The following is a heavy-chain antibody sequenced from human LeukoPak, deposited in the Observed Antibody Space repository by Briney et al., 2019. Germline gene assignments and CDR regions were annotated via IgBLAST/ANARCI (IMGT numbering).Heavy chain of an antibody. V-gene: IGHV4-39*07. CDR3: AREGVTKYYFDY. Sequence: SETLSLTCTVSGGSISSSSYYWGWIRQPPGKGLEWIGSIYYSGNTYYNPSLKRRVTISVDTSKNQFSLKLSSVTAADTAVYYCAREGVTKYYFDYWGQGTLVTVSS. CDR1: GGSISSSSYY. CDR2: IYYSGNT. D-gene: IGHD4-11*01. J-gene: IGHJ4*02.